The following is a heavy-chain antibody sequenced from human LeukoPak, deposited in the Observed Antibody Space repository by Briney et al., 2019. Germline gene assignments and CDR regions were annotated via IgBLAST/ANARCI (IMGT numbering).Heavy chain of an antibody. CDR1: GFTFSSYE. CDR2: IGTSGTNI. D-gene: IGHD3-22*01. V-gene: IGHV3-48*03. CDR3: ARLTGPQWLLLPFWFDS. Sequence: GGSLRLSCAASGFTFSSYEMNWVRQAPGKGLEWVSYIGTSGTNIYYADSVKGRFTISRDNAKNSLYLQMNSLTADDTAVYYCARLTGPQWLLLPFWFDSWGQGTLVTVSS. J-gene: IGHJ5*01.